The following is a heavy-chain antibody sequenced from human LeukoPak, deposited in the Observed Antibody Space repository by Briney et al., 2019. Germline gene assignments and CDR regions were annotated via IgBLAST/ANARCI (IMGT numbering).Heavy chain of an antibody. D-gene: IGHD2-15*01. CDR1: GFTSSSYW. V-gene: IGHV3-7*03. Sequence: GGSLRLSCAVSGFTSSSYWMSWVRQAPGKGLEWVANIKQDGSEKYYVDSVKGRFTISRDNAKNSLYLQMNSLRAEDTAVYYCARAPYCIGGSCRFHYWGQGTLVTVSS. J-gene: IGHJ4*02. CDR3: ARAPYCIGGSCRFHY. CDR2: IKQDGSEK.